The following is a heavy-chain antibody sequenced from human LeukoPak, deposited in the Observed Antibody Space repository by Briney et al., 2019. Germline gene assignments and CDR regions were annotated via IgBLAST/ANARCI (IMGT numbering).Heavy chain of an antibody. Sequence: SETLSLTCTVSGGTISSYYWNWIRQPPGKGLEWIGYVHYSGSTKYNPSLKSRVTISVDTSKNQFSLKLSSVIAADTAVYYCARWYSSGWAFDYWGQGTLVTVSS. CDR1: GGTISSYY. CDR2: VHYSGST. D-gene: IGHD6-19*01. V-gene: IGHV4-59*08. J-gene: IGHJ4*02. CDR3: ARWYSSGWAFDY.